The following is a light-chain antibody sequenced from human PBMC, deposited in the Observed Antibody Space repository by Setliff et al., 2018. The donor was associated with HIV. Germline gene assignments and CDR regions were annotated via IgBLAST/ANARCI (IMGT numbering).Light chain of an antibody. CDR3: SSCTNMSSPLYV. CDR2: EVS. V-gene: IGLV2-14*01. J-gene: IGLJ1*01. Sequence: SVLTQPASVSGSPGQSITISCTGTSSDVGGNNYVSWYQQLPGKAPQLIIYEVSIRPSGVSDRFSGSKSANTASLTISGLQAEDEADYYCSSCTNMSSPLYVFGTGTKSPS. CDR1: SSDVGGNNY.